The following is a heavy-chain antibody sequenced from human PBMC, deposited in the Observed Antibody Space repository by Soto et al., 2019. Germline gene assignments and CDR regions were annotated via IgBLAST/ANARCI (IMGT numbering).Heavy chain of an antibody. Sequence: QVQLVQSGAEVKEPGASVKVSCRTSGYTFTDHYINWVRQAPGQGPEYMGWIHPNSGDTKYTQRFQGRVNMTRETSISTAYMELRRLTSDDTAVYYCAIDLSRQSWKWFDPWGQGTLVTVSS. CDR2: IHPNSGDT. CDR1: GYTFTDHY. J-gene: IGHJ5*02. D-gene: IGHD1-1*01. CDR3: AIDLSRQSWKWFDP. V-gene: IGHV1-2*02.